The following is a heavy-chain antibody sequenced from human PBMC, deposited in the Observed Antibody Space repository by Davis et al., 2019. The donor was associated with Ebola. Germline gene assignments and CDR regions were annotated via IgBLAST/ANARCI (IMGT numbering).Heavy chain of an antibody. Sequence: PSETLSLTCTVSDASISGHYWNWFRQPPGKGLEWIGFISGSGRTSYNPSLKSRVTISADTSKTQFSLNLSSVTAADTAVHFCSRFGEGAYWGQGTLVTVSS. V-gene: IGHV4-59*11. D-gene: IGHD2-21*01. CDR1: DASISGHY. J-gene: IGHJ4*02. CDR3: SRFGEGAY. CDR2: ISGSGRT.